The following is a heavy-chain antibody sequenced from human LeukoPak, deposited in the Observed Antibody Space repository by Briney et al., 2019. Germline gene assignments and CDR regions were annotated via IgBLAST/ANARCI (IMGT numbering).Heavy chain of an antibody. CDR3: ARNPKRSGMDV. J-gene: IGHJ6*02. CDR2: ISSSSSYT. CDR1: GFTFSDYY. Sequence: SGGSLRLSCAASGFTFSDYYMSWIRQAPGKGLEWVSYISSSSSYTNYADSVKGRFTISRDNAKNSLYLQMNSLRAEDTAVYHCARNPKRSGMDVWGQGTTVTVSS. V-gene: IGHV3-11*03.